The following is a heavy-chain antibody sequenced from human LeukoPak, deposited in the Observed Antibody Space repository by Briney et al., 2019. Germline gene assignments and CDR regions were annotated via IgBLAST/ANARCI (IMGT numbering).Heavy chain of an antibody. CDR2: INPNSGGT. V-gene: IGHV1-2*02. CDR1: GYTFTGYY. D-gene: IGHD6-19*01. CDR3: ARDLYSSGWYKGRGARDFDY. Sequence: GASVKVSCKASGYTFTGYYMHWVRQAPGQGLEWMGWINPNSGGTNYAQKFQGRVTMTRDTSISTAYMDLSRLRSDDTAVYYCARDLYSSGWYKGRGARDFDYWGQGTLVTVSS. J-gene: IGHJ4*02.